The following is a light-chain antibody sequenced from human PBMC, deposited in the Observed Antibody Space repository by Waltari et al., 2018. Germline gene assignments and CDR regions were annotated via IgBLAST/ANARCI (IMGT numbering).Light chain of an antibody. J-gene: IGKJ4*01. CDR3: QQYYNTPLT. Sequence: DIVMTQSPDSLAVSLRERGTSNCKSTQTVLHSSNNKNYLAWYQQKPGHPPKLLIYWASTRESGVPDRFSGSGSGTDFTLTISSLQAEDVAVYYCQQYYNTPLTFGGGTKVEIK. CDR1: QTVLHSSNNKNY. CDR2: WAS. V-gene: IGKV4-1*01.